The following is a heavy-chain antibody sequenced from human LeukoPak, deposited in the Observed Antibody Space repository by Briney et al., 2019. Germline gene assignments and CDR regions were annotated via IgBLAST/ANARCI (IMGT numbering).Heavy chain of an antibody. CDR3: ARVSYIAAAGYFDY. Sequence: SETLSLTCTVSGGSITSSSYFWGWIRQPPGKGLEWIGSIYYTGSTHYNTSLKSRVTISVDTSKNQFSLKLSSVTAADTAVYYCARVSYIAAAGYFDYWRQGTLVTVSS. CDR2: IYYTGST. V-gene: IGHV4-39*07. CDR1: GGSITSSSYF. J-gene: IGHJ4*02. D-gene: IGHD6-13*01.